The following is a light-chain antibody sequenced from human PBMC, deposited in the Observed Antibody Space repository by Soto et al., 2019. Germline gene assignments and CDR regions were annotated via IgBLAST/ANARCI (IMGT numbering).Light chain of an antibody. J-gene: IGKJ1*01. CDR2: KAS. Sequence: DIQMTQSPSTVSASVGDRVTIACRASQSISGWLAWYQQKPGKAHKLLIYKASSLKSGVPSRFSGSGSGTEFTLTISSLQPDDFATYYCHQYNSSPWTFGKGTKVEV. CDR1: QSISGW. V-gene: IGKV1-5*03. CDR3: HQYNSSPWT.